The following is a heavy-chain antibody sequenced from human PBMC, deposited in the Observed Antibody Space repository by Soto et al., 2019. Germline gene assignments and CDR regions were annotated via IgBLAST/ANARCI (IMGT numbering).Heavy chain of an antibody. D-gene: IGHD5-18*01. Sequence: PGESLKISCKGFGYSFTTHWIGWVRQMPGKGLEWMGIIYPGDSDSRYSPSFQGQVTISVDASINTAYLQWSRLKASDTAMYYCAKGLLRDGYNMVRDSLHIWGQGTLVTVSS. J-gene: IGHJ3*02. CDR1: GYSFTTHW. CDR3: AKGLLRDGYNMVRDSLHI. CDR2: IYPGDSDS. V-gene: IGHV5-51*01.